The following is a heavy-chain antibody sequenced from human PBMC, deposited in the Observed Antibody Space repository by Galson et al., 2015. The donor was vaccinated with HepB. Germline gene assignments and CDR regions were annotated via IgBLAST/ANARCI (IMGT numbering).Heavy chain of an antibody. D-gene: IGHD4-11*01. J-gene: IGHJ6*03. V-gene: IGHV3-23*01. Sequence: SLRLSCAASGFTFSSYAMSWVRQAPGKGLEWVSAISGSGGSTYYADSVKGRFTISRDNSKNTLYLQMNSLRAEDTAVYYCAKTTYSNYVSPRNNPRIGYYYYMDVWGKGTTVTVSS. CDR1: GFTFSSYA. CDR3: AKTTYSNYVSPRNNPRIGYYYYMDV. CDR2: ISGSGGST.